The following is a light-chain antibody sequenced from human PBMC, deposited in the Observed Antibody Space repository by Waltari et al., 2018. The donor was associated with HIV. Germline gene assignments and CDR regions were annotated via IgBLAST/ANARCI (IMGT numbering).Light chain of an antibody. Sequence: DIQMTQSPGYMSAFVGDRVTITCRASQGISTWLAWYQQKPGKVPQLLIHGASSLHSVVPCRFNGSGSGTQFSLTISSLQSEDFATYYCQQTNGLPLTFGGGTTV. CDR3: QQTNGLPLT. CDR1: QGISTW. J-gene: IGKJ4*01. CDR2: GAS. V-gene: IGKV1-12*01.